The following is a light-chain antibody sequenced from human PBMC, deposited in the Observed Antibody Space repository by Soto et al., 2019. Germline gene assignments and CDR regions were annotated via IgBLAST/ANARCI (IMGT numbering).Light chain of an antibody. CDR1: QGIRND. V-gene: IGKV1-17*01. J-gene: IGKJ1*01. CDR2: AAS. Sequence: DIQMTQSPSSLSASVGDRVTITCRASQGIRNDLDWYQQKPAKAPERLIYAASSLQSGVPSRVSGSGSGTEFTLKISSLQAQDFASYSCLQYNSYPWTSGQGTKVEIK. CDR3: LQYNSYPWT.